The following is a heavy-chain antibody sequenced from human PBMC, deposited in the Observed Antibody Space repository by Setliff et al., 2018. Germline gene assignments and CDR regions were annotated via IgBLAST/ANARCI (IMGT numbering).Heavy chain of an antibody. CDR2: INHSGRT. CDR1: GGSFSTYY. Sequence: SETLSLTCAVYGGSFSTYYWIWIRQPPGKGLEWIGEINHSGRTNYNPSLKSRVTISVDTSKNQFSLKLSSVTAADTAVYYCARKVGRKWFGELLDYYYYGMDVWGQGTTVTVSS. CDR3: ARKVGRKWFGELLDYYYYGMDV. V-gene: IGHV4-34*01. J-gene: IGHJ6*02. D-gene: IGHD3-10*01.